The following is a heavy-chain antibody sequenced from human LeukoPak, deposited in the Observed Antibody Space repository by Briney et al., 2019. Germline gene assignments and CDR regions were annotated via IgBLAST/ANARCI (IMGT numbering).Heavy chain of an antibody. D-gene: IGHD6-6*01. CDR2: IYPGDSDT. J-gene: IGHJ6*02. V-gene: IGHV5-51*01. CDR3: ARPGPSGYSTSSFYYYAMAV. CDR1: GYSFPNYW. Sequence: GESLKISCKGSGYSFPNYWIAWVRHRPGKGLEWMGIIYPGDSDTRYSPSFRGQVTISADKSISTAYLQWSSLKASAPAIYSCARPGPSGYSTSSFYYYAMAVWGQGTTVTVSS.